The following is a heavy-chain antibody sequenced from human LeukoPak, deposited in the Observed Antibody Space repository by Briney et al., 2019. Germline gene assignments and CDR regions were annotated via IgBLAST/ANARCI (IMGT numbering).Heavy chain of an antibody. CDR3: NTRVAVAGWIDY. CDR1: GYTFTDFY. V-gene: IGHV1-2*02. J-gene: IGHJ4*02. D-gene: IGHD6-19*01. CDR2: INPNSGDT. Sequence: ASLKVSCKASGYTFTDFYMYWVRQAPGQGLEWMGWINPNSGDTNYAQKFQGRVTMTRATSISTAYMELSRLKSDDTAVYYCNTRVAVAGWIDYWGQGTLVTVSS.